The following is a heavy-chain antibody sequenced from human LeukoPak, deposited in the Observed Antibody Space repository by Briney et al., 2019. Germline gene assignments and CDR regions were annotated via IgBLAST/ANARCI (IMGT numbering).Heavy chain of an antibody. Sequence: PGGSLRLSCAASGFTFSSYAMSWVRQAPGKGLKWVSTINDDGDGTYYADSVKGRFTISRDNSKNTLYLQMNSLRAEDTAVYYCAKDLRTVLWDRLKLQTAATPSDIWGQGTMVTVSS. CDR3: AKDLRTVLWDRLKLQTAATPSDI. J-gene: IGHJ3*02. V-gene: IGHV3-23*01. CDR2: INDDGDGT. CDR1: GFTFSSYA. D-gene: IGHD6-13*01.